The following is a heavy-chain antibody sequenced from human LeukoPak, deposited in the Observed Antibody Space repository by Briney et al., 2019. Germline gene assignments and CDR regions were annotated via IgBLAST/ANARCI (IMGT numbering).Heavy chain of an antibody. D-gene: IGHD5-24*01. J-gene: IGHJ4*02. CDR2: ISYDGSNK. CDR3: VKEGRVRDIDY. V-gene: IGHV3-30*18. CDR1: GFTFSTYG. Sequence: PGGSLRLSCAASGFTFSTYGMHWVRQAPGKGLEWVAVISYDGSNKYYADSVKGRFTISRDNSKNTLYLQMDSLRAEDTAVYYCVKEGRVRDIDYWGQGTLVTVSS.